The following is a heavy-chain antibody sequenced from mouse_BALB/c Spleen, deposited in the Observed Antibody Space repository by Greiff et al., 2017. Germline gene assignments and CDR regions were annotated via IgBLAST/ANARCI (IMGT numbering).Heavy chain of an antibody. V-gene: IGHV3-6*02. CDR1: GYSITSGYY. Sequence: DVQLQESGPGLVKPSQSLSLTCSVTGYSITSGYYWNWIRQFPGNKLEWMGYISYDGSNNYNPSLKNRISITRDTSKNQFFLKLNSVTTEDTATYYCARWNYYGDYWGQGTSVTVSS. D-gene: IGHD1-1*01. CDR2: ISYDGSN. J-gene: IGHJ4*01. CDR3: ARWNYYGDY.